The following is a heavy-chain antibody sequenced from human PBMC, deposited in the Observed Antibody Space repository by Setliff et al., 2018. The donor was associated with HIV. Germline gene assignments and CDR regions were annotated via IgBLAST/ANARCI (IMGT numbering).Heavy chain of an antibody. V-gene: IGHV3-21*04. CDR1: GFNFSTSS. J-gene: IGHJ1*01. D-gene: IGHD1-26*01. CDR2: ISGSSNFK. Sequence: GGSLRLSCEGSGFNFSTSSMNWVRQAPGKGLEWVSSISGSSNFKYYTVSVKGRFTISRDNAKNSLYLQMNSLRAEDTAVYYCARELIVGPAEYFQHWGQGTLVTVSS. CDR3: ARELIVGPAEYFQH.